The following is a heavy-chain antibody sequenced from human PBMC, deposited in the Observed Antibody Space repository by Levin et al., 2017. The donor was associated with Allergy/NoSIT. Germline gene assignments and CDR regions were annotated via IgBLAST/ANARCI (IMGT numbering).Heavy chain of an antibody. V-gene: IGHV4-39*01. CDR3: ARRHYDILTGYYGLDAFDM. CDR2: IYYSGST. J-gene: IGHJ3*02. Sequence: SETLSLTCTVSGGSISSSSYYWAWIRQPPGKGLEWIGSIYYSGSTYYKSSLKSRVTISVDTSTNQFSLKLNSMTDADTAVYFCARRHYDILTGYYGLDAFDMWGQGTMVTVSS. D-gene: IGHD3-9*01. CDR1: GGSISSSSYY.